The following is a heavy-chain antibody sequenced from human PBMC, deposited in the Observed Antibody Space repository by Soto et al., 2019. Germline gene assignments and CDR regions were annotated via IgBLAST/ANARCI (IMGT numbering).Heavy chain of an antibody. D-gene: IGHD5-18*01. J-gene: IGHJ3*02. CDR1: GYTFSTYG. V-gene: IGHV1-18*01. Sequence: ASVKVSCKASGYTFSTYGISWVRQAPGQGLKWMGWIGAYNGDTNYAQKLQGRVTMTTDTSTSTAYMELTSLRSDDTAIYYCARDRGYSPDSFDIWGQGIMVTVXS. CDR3: ARDRGYSPDSFDI. CDR2: IGAYNGDT.